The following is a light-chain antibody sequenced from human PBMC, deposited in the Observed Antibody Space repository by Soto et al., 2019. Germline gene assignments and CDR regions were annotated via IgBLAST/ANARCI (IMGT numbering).Light chain of an antibody. CDR2: DVS. CDR1: SSDVGGYNY. V-gene: IGLV2-11*01. Sequence: QSALTQPRSVSGSPGQSVTISCTGTSSDVGGYNYVSWYQQHPGKAPKLMIYDVSKRPSGVPDRFSGSKPGNTASLTISGLQAEDEADYYCCSYAGSYTPSYVFGTGTKVTVL. CDR3: CSYAGSYTPSYV. J-gene: IGLJ1*01.